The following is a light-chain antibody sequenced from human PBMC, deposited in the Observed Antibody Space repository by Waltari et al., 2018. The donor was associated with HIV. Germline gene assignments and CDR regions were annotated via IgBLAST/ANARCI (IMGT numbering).Light chain of an antibody. Sequence: QSALTQPAPVSGSPGQAITTSCTGSGSDIGGYNYVSWYQHYPGKAPKLIIYDVSRRPSVVSNRFSGSKSGNTASLTISGLRAEDEADYYCSSYTSITLIFGGGTKLTVL. CDR2: DVS. J-gene: IGLJ2*01. CDR3: SSYTSITLI. CDR1: GSDIGGYNY. V-gene: IGLV2-14*03.